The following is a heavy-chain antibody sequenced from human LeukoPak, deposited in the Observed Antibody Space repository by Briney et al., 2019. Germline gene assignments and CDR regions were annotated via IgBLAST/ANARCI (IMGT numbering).Heavy chain of an antibody. V-gene: IGHV3-15*01. CDR3: TTDPQDRHYYGSGSYSGPY. CDR1: GLPLINAW. Sequence: GGSLRPSFPAPGLPLINAWRSWSRQAPGKGLEWVGRIKSKPDGGTTDYAAPVKGRFTISRDDSKNTLYLQMNSLKTEDTAVYYCTTDPQDRHYYGSGSYSGPYWGQGTLVTVSS. CDR2: IKSKPDGGTT. D-gene: IGHD3-10*01. J-gene: IGHJ4*02.